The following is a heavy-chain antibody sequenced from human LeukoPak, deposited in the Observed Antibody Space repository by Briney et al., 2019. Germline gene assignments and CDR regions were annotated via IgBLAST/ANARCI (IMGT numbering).Heavy chain of an antibody. J-gene: IGHJ6*03. V-gene: IGHV3-23*01. CDR2: ISGDGDST. CDR3: AKDRRSNGSGSPSGYMDV. D-gene: IGHD3-10*01. Sequence: GGSLRLSCAASGFTFSSFGLIWVRQAPGKGLEWVSAISGDGDSTYYADSVKGRFTISRDNSKNTLYLQMNSLRAEDTAVYYCAKDRRSNGSGSPSGYMDVWGKGTTVTVSS. CDR1: GFTFSSFG.